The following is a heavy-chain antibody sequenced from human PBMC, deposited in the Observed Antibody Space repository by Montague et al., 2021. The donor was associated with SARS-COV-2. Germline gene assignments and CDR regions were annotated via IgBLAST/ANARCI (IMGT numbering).Heavy chain of an antibody. J-gene: IGHJ5*02. CDR1: GGSISSSSYY. V-gene: IGHV4-39*01. Sequence: SETLSLTCTVSGGSISSSSYYWGWIRQPPGKGLKWIGSIYYSGSTYHNPSLKSRVTISVDTSKNQFSLKLSSVTAADTAVYYCARRSYDILTGYSIPNWFDPWGQGTLVTVSS. CDR3: ARRSYDILTGYSIPNWFDP. CDR2: IYYSGST. D-gene: IGHD3-9*01.